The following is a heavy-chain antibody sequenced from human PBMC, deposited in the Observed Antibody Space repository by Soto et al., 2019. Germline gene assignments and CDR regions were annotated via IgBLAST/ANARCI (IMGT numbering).Heavy chain of an antibody. Sequence: QMQLQESGPGLVKPSQTLSLTCTVSGGSLSSGNFYWSWIRQPQGKGPELIGYIYYTGSTYYNPSLKSRVSISLHTSKNQFSLKLTPVTAADTAVYFCARGSANYYSGRDFDSWGQGNLVTGSS. CDR3: ARGSANYYSGRDFDS. J-gene: IGHJ4*02. D-gene: IGHD1-26*01. CDR1: GGSLSSGNFY. V-gene: IGHV4-30-4*01. CDR2: IYYTGST.